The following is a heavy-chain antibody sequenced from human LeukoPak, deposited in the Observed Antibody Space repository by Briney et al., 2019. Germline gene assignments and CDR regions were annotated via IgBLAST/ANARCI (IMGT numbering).Heavy chain of an antibody. V-gene: IGHV1-2*02. J-gene: IGHJ6*03. CDR2: INPNSGGT. CDR1: GYTFTGYY. D-gene: IGHD1-26*01. Sequence: ASVKVSCXASGYTFTGYYMHWVRQAHGQGLEWMAWINPNSGGTNYAQKFQGRVTMTRDTSISTAYMELSRLRSDDTAVYYCARGWSGSYYSHYYYYMDVWGKGTTVTVSS. CDR3: ARGWSGSYYSHYYYYMDV.